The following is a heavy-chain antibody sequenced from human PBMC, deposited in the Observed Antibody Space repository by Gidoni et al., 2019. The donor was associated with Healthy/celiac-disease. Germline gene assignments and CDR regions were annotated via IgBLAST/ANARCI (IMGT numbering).Heavy chain of an antibody. J-gene: IGHJ4*02. CDR3: AKEEADYGDYGFRLRGGRFDY. D-gene: IGHD4-17*01. CDR1: GFTFSSYA. Sequence: EVQLLESGGGLVQPGGSLRLSCAASGFTFSSYAMSWVRQAPGKGLEWVSAISGSGGSTYYADSVKGRFTISRDNSKNTLYLQMNSLRAEDTAVYYCAKEEADYGDYGFRLRGGRFDYWGQGTLVTVSS. CDR2: ISGSGGST. V-gene: IGHV3-23*01.